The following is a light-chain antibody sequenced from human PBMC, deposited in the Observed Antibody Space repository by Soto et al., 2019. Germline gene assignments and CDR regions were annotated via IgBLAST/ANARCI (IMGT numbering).Light chain of an antibody. CDR2: DVY. J-gene: IGLJ1*01. CDR3: TSYTASSTFYV. V-gene: IGLV2-14*03. CDR1: RTDGDGHDY. Sequence: QSYLTQPASVSGSPGQSIAISCIGVRTDGDGHDYVSWYQQYPGQAPQLIIYDVYNRPSGVSDRFSGSKSGNTASLVISGLQAEYEADYFCTSYTASSTFYVFGAGTKLTLL.